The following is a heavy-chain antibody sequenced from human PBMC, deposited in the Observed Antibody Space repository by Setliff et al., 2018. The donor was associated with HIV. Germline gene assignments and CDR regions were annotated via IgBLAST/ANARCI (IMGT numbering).Heavy chain of an antibody. CDR2: IRYDGSNK. V-gene: IGHV3-30*02. CDR1: GFIFSSYD. Sequence: GGSLRLSCAASGFIFSSYDMHWVRQAPGKGLEWVAFIRYDGSNKYYVDSVKGRFTISRDNSKNTMYLQMNSLRADDTAMYYCACPKEGYSGSGGAFQIWGQGTLVTVSS. D-gene: IGHD3-10*01. J-gene: IGHJ4*02. CDR3: ACPKEGYSGSGGAFQI.